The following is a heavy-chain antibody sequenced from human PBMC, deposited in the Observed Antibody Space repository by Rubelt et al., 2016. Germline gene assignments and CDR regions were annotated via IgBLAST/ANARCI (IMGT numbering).Heavy chain of an antibody. CDR2: INAGNGNT. J-gene: IGHJ4*02. Sequence: QVQLVQSVAEVKKPGASVKVSCKASGYTFTSYAMHWARQAPGQRLEWMGWINAGNGNTKYSQKFQVRVTITRDTSTSTVYMELSSLRSEDTAVYYCARDPGPRGNDYWGQGTLVTVSS. D-gene: IGHD3-10*01. V-gene: IGHV1-3*01. CDR1: GYTFTSYA. CDR3: ARDPGPRGNDY.